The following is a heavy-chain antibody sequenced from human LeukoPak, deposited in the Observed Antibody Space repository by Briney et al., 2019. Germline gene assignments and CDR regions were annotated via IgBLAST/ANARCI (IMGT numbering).Heavy chain of an antibody. CDR2: VTYGGTT. J-gene: IGHJ4*02. D-gene: IGHD1-26*01. CDR3: AGSGSYFDY. Sequence: PSETLSLTCNVSGGSITSSSYFWGWIRQPPGKGLEWIGSVTYGGTTYYSASLKSRLTISLDTSKNQVSLKLSSVTAADTAVYYCAGSGSYFDYWGQGTLVTVSS. CDR1: GGSITSSSYF. V-gene: IGHV4-39*07.